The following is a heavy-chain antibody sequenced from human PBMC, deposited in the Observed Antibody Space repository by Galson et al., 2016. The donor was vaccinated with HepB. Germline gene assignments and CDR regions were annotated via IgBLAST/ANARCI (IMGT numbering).Heavy chain of an antibody. CDR2: IKSKTDGGTT. J-gene: IGHJ4*02. D-gene: IGHD4-17*01. CDR3: STAVTTGY. V-gene: IGHV3-15*01. CDR1: GFTFSNAW. Sequence: SLRLSCAASGFTFSNAWMNWVRQAPGKGLEWVSRIKSKTDGGTTDYAAPVKGRFTISRDDSKNTLYLEMNRLKIEDTAVYYCSTAVTTGYWGQGTLVTVSS.